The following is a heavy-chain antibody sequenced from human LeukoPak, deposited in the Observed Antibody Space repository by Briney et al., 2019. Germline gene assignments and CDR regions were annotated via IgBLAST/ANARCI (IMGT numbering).Heavy chain of an antibody. V-gene: IGHV3-30*04. CDR1: GFTFSSYA. J-gene: IGHJ4*02. Sequence: GGSLRLSCAASGFTFSSYAMHWVRQAPGKGLEWVAVISYDGSNKYYADSVKGRFTISRDNSKNTLYLQMNSLRAEDTAVYYCARGGYGDTIDYWGQGTLVTVS. CDR2: ISYDGSNK. D-gene: IGHD4-17*01. CDR3: ARGGYGDTIDY.